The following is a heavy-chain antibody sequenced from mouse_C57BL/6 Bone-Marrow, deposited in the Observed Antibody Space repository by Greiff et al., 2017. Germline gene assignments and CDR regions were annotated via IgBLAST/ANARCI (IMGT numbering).Heavy chain of an antibody. CDR1: GFTFSDYG. CDR3: ARHYYDYDEGFAY. CDR2: ISRGSSTI. J-gene: IGHJ3*01. V-gene: IGHV5-17*01. D-gene: IGHD2-4*01. Sequence: EVKLVESGGGLVKPGGSLKLSCAASGFTFSDYGMHWVRQAPEKGLEWVAYISRGSSTIYYADTVKGRFTISRDNAKNTLYLQMTSLRSEDTAMYYCARHYYDYDEGFAYWGQGTLVTVSA.